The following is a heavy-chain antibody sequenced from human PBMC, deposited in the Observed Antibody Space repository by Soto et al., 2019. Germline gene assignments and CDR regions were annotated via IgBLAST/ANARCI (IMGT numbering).Heavy chain of an antibody. Sequence: QVQLQESGPGLVKPSETLSLTCTVSGGSVSSGSYYWSWLRQPPGKGLEWIGYIYYSGSTNYNPSLQSRVTISVDTSKNQFSLKLSSVTAADTAVYYCARENRGWYGGQQGWFDPWGQGTLVTVSS. CDR2: IYYSGST. J-gene: IGHJ5*02. V-gene: IGHV4-61*01. D-gene: IGHD6-19*01. CDR3: ARENRGWYGGQQGWFDP. CDR1: GGSVSSGSYY.